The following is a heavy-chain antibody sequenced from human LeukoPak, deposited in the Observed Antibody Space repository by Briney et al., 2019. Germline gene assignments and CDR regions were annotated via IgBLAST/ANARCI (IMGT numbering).Heavy chain of an antibody. D-gene: IGHD3-10*01. CDR1: GGSIRSSYYY. CDR2: IHDSGST. V-gene: IGHV4-39*07. Sequence: SETLSLTCTVSGGSIRSSYYYWGWIRQPPGKGLEWIGSIHDSGSTYYNPSLKSQVTISVDKSKNQFSLKLSFVTAADTAMYYCARSDYHNSGSHTVFDAFDIWGQGTRVTVSS. CDR3: ARSDYHNSGSHTVFDAFDI. J-gene: IGHJ3*02.